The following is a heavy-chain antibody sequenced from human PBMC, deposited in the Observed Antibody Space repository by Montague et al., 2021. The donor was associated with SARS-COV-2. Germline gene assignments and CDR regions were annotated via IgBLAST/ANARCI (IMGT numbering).Heavy chain of an antibody. J-gene: IGHJ6*03. D-gene: IGHD3-10*01. Sequence: SETLSLTCAVHGGSFSTYSWNWIRQPPGKGLEWIGEIHHGGSTNYNPYLNSRVTISADTSTNKFSLKLTSVAAADTAVYYCARLGDGVVPSPILGVGPYYSYYYMDVWGKGTTVTVSS. V-gene: IGHV4-34*01. CDR1: GGSFSTYS. CDR2: IHHGGST. CDR3: ARLGDGVVPSPILGVGPYYSYYYMDV.